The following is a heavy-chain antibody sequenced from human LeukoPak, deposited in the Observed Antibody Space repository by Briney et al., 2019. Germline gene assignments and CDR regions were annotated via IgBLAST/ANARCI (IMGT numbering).Heavy chain of an antibody. J-gene: IGHJ4*02. CDR3: ARGGKKAGSYYWGPLSPLRIDY. Sequence: ASVKVSCKASGYTFTSYGISWVRQAPGQGLEWMGWISAYNGNTNYAQKLQGRVTMTTDTSTSTAYMELRSLRSDDTAVYYCARGGKKAGSYYWGPLSPLRIDYWGQGTLVTVSS. CDR2: ISAYNGNT. D-gene: IGHD1-26*01. CDR1: GYTFTSYG. V-gene: IGHV1-18*01.